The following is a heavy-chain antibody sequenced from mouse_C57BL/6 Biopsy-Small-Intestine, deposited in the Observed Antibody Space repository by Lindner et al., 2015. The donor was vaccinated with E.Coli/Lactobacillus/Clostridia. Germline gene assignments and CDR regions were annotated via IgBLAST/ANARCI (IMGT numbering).Heavy chain of an antibody. CDR1: GGTFRNYA. D-gene: IGHD2-13*01. CDR3: AREGLRSGGAYDVDY. CDR2: IIPLLGKK. V-gene: IGHV1-81*01. J-gene: IGHJ4*01. Sequence: SVKVSCKASGGTFRNYAFSWVRQAPGQGLEWMGGIIPLLGKKDYAQKFQGRVTITADESTSTAYMELSSLRSEDTAVYYCAREGLRSGGAYDVDYWGQGTLVTVSS.